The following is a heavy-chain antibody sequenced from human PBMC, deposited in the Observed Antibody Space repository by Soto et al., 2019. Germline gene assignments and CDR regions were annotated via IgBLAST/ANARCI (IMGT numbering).Heavy chain of an antibody. D-gene: IGHD3-22*01. J-gene: IGHJ4*02. V-gene: IGHV1-69*04. CDR3: ARDRGEYYDSSGYYYFDY. Sequence: ASVKVSCKASGGTFSSYTISWVRQAPGQGLEWMGRIIPILGIANYAQKFQGRVTITADKSTSTAYMELSSLRAEDTAVYYCARDRGEYYDSSGYYYFDYWGQGTLVTVSS. CDR1: GGTFSSYT. CDR2: IIPILGIA.